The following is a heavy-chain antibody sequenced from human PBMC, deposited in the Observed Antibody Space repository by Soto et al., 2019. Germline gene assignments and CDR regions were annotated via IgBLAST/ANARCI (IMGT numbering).Heavy chain of an antibody. CDR2: IYPGDSDT. CDR3: ARLRRTEGWFDP. D-gene: IGHD2-21*02. V-gene: IGHV5-51*01. Sequence: PGESLKISCKGSGYSFSIYWIGWVRQMPGKGLEWMGIIYPGDSDTRYSPSFQGQVTISADKSISTAYLQWSSLKASDTAIYYCARLRRTEGWFDPWGQGTLVTVSS. CDR1: GYSFSIYW. J-gene: IGHJ5*02.